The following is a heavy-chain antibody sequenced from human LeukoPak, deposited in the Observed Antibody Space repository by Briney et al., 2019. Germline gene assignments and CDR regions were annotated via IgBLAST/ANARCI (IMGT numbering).Heavy chain of an antibody. CDR3: ARASMVRGVIITSDY. J-gene: IGHJ4*02. CDR2: ISYDGSNK. Sequence: GGSLRLSCAASGFTFSSYAMSWVRQAPGKGLEWVAVISYDGSNKYYADSVKGRFTISRDNSKNTLYLQMNSLRAEDTAVYYCARASMVRGVIITSDYWGQGTLVTVSS. CDR1: GFTFSSYA. D-gene: IGHD3-10*01. V-gene: IGHV3-30-3*01.